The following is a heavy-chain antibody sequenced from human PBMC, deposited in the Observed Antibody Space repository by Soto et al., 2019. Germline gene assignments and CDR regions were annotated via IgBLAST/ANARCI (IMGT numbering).Heavy chain of an antibody. V-gene: IGHV3-7*03. CDR1: GFSFSNHW. J-gene: IGHJ4*02. CDR2: IKKDGSEE. Sequence: GGSLRLSCAASGFSFSNHWMSWVRQAPGKGLEWVANIKKDGSEENDVDSVKGRFTISRDNNKNSLYLRMSILRAEDTAVYYWARDDSIWDSTFDYWGQGTLVTVSS. CDR3: ARDDSIWDSTFDY. D-gene: IGHD6-13*01.